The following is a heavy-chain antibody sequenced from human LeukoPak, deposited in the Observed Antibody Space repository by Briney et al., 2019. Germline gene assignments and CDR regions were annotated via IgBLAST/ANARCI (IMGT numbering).Heavy chain of an antibody. CDR1: GGSISSYY. CDR3: ARAGYGDYLDY. V-gene: IGHV4-59*01. J-gene: IGHJ4*02. CDR2: IYYSGST. D-gene: IGHD4-17*01. Sequence: SETLSLTCTVSGGSISSYYWSWIRQPPGKGLEWIGYIYYSGSTNYNPSLKSRVTISVDTSKNQFSLKLSSVAAADTAVYYCARAGYGDYLDYWGQGTLVTVSS.